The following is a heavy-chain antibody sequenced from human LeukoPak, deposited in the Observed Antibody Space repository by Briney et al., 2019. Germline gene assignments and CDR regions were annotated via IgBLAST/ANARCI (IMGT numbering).Heavy chain of an antibody. D-gene: IGHD6-19*01. CDR3: ARGGTAGQNYYYGMDV. J-gene: IGHJ6*02. CDR2: IKPNSGGT. CDR1: GYTFTGYY. Sequence: ASVKVSCKASGYTFTGYYMHWVRQAPGQGLEWMGWIKPNSGGTNYAQKFQGRVTMTRDTSISTAYMELSRLRSDDTAVYYCARGGTAGQNYYYGMDVWGQGTTVTVSS. V-gene: IGHV1-2*02.